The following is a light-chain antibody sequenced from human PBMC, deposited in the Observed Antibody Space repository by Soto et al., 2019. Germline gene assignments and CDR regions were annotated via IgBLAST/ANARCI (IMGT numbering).Light chain of an antibody. Sequence: DIQMTQSPSSLSASVGDEVTITCRASQTIMTYLNWYQLKPGNPPRLLIYAASSLQSGVPSRFSGSGSGTDFTLTISSLQPEDFATYSCQQSYNSPQTFGRGTKVDIK. CDR1: QTIMTY. V-gene: IGKV1-39*01. CDR3: QQSYNSPQT. J-gene: IGKJ1*01. CDR2: AAS.